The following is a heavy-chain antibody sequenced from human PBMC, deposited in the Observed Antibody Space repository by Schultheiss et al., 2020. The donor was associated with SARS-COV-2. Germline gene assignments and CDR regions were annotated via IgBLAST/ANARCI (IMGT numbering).Heavy chain of an antibody. CDR3: ARAGVTAVLYYYGMDV. Sequence: ASVKVSCKASGYTFTGYYMHWVRQAPGQGLEWMGRINPDSGGTNYAQKLQGRVTMTTDTSTSTAYMELRSLRSDDTAVYYCARAGVTAVLYYYGMDVWGQGTTVTVSS. CDR1: GYTFTGYY. J-gene: IGHJ6*02. V-gene: IGHV1-2*06. CDR2: INPDSGGT. D-gene: IGHD2-2*01.